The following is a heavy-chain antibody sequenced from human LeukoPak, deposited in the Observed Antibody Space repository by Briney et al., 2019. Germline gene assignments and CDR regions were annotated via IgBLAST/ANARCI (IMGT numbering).Heavy chain of an antibody. CDR3: ARESGSVTSEVDFDY. J-gene: IGHJ4*02. Sequence: GGSLRLSCAASGFTFSTYWMSWVRQAPGRGLEWVANIKQDGSEKYYVDSVKGRFTISRDNAKNSLYLQMNSLRAEDTAVYYCARESGSVTSEVDFDYWGQGTLVTVSS. V-gene: IGHV3-7*01. D-gene: IGHD4-17*01. CDR1: GFTFSTYW. CDR2: IKQDGSEK.